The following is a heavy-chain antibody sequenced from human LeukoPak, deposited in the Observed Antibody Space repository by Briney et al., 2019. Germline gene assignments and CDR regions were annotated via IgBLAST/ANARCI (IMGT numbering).Heavy chain of an antibody. J-gene: IGHJ4*02. D-gene: IGHD2-15*01. V-gene: IGHV3-23*01. CDR3: ARGGPTGPFDY. CDR1: GFTFSSYV. CDR2: ISGSGGST. Sequence: GGSLRLSCVGSGFTFSSYVMSWVRQAPGKRLEWVSAISGSGGSTYYADSVKGRFTISSDNSKNMLFLQMNSLRAEDTAVFYCARGGPTGPFDYWGQGTLVTVSS.